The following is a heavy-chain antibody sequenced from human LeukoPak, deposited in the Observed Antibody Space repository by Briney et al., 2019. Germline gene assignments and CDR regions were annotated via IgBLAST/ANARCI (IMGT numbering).Heavy chain of an antibody. V-gene: IGHV4-39*01. Sequence: KPSETLSLTCTVSGGSISSSSYYWGWIRQPPGKGLEWIGSIYYSGSTYYNPSLKSRVTISVDTSKNQFSLKLSSVTAADTAVYYCARLGDGYNYHAFDIWGQGTMVTVSS. CDR3: ARLGDGYNYHAFDI. CDR1: GGSISSSSYY. CDR2: IYYSGST. J-gene: IGHJ3*02. D-gene: IGHD5-24*01.